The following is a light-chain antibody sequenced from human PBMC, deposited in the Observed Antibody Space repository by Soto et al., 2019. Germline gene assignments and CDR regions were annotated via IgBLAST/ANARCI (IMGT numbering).Light chain of an antibody. Sequence: QSALTQPASVSGSPGQSITMSCTGTSSDVGGYNSVSWYQQHPGKAPKLMIYEVTNRPSGASNRFSGSKSGNTASLTISGLQAEDEADYYCSSYTSIGTWVFGGGTKLTVL. J-gene: IGLJ3*02. V-gene: IGLV2-14*01. CDR1: SSDVGGYNS. CDR2: EVT. CDR3: SSYTSIGTWV.